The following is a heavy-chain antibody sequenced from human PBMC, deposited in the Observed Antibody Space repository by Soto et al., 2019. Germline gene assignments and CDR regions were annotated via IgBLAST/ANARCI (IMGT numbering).Heavy chain of an antibody. D-gene: IGHD2-21*02. J-gene: IGHJ6*02. CDR3: ARAPWGGDSYGMDV. Sequence: PGGSLRLSCAASGFTFSSYSMNWVRQAPGKGLEWVSSISSSSSYIYCADSVKGRFTISRDNAKNSLYLQMNSLRAEDTAVYYCARAPWGGDSYGMDVWGQGTKVTVSS. CDR2: ISSSSSYI. CDR1: GFTFSSYS. V-gene: IGHV3-21*01.